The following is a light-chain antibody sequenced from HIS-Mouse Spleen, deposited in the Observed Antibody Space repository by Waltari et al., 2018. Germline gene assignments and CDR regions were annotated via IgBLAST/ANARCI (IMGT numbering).Light chain of an antibody. V-gene: IGLV1-44*01. J-gene: IGLJ1*01. CDR2: SNN. CDR1: SSHIGSNP. Sequence: QSVLTQPPSASGTPGQRVTLSRSGSSSHIGSNPVNWYPQLPGTAPKLLIYSNNQRPSGVPDRFSGSKSGTSASLAISGLQSEDEADYYCAAWDDSLNGYVFGTGTKVTVL. CDR3: AAWDDSLNGYV.